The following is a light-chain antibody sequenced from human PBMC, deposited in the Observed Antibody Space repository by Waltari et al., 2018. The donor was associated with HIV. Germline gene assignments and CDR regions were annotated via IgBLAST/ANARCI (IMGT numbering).Light chain of an antibody. CDR2: SAS. J-gene: IGKJ2*01. CDR1: QTIATY. Sequence: DIHMTQSPSSRSASVGDKITITCRASQTIATYLNWYQQKPGKAPKLLIYSASSLQSGVPSRFSGSGSGTDFTLTITSLQPDDFATYYCQQSYRTPRTFGQGTKLEI. V-gene: IGKV1-39*01. CDR3: QQSYRTPRT.